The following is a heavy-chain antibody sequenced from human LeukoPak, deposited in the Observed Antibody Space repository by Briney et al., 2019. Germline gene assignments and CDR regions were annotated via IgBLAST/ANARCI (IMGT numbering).Heavy chain of an antibody. J-gene: IGHJ6*02. Sequence: ASVKVSCKASGFTFTSSAMQWVRQARGQRLEWIGWIVVGSGNTNYAQKFQERVTITRDMSTSTAYMELSSLRSEDTAVYYCAADPFYYYDSSGCQYYYYYGMDVWGQGTTVTVSS. CDR3: AADPFYYYDSSGCQYYYYYGMDV. D-gene: IGHD3-22*01. CDR1: GFTFTSSA. V-gene: IGHV1-58*02. CDR2: IVVGSGNT.